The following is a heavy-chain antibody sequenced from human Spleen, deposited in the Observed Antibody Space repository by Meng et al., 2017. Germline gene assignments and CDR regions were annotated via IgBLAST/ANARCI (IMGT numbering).Heavy chain of an antibody. CDR3: ARGPTTMAHDFDY. V-gene: IGHV4-61*03. J-gene: IGHJ4*02. Sequence: QVQLQGSGPGLVRPSETLSLTCTVSGGSVSSGSYYWSWIRQPPGKGLEWIGEIYHSGSTNYNPSLKSRATISVDTSQNNLSLKLSSVTAADSAVYYCARGPTTMAHDFDYWGQGTLVTVSS. D-gene: IGHD4-11*01. CDR2: IYHSGST. CDR1: GGSVSSGSYY.